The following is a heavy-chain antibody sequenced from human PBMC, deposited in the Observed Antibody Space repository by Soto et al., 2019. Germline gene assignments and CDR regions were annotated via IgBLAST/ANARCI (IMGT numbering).Heavy chain of an antibody. V-gene: IGHV4-30-4*01. CDR2: IYYSGST. D-gene: IGHD5-18*01. CDR3: ARDRDTAMVWSALDY. Sequence: QVQLQESGPGLVKPSQTLSLTCTVSGGSISSGDYYWSWIRQPPGKGLEWIGYIYYSGSTYYNPSLKSRVTISVDTSKNQCSLKLSSVTAADTAVYYCARDRDTAMVWSALDYWGQGTLVTVSS. CDR1: GGSISSGDYY. J-gene: IGHJ4*02.